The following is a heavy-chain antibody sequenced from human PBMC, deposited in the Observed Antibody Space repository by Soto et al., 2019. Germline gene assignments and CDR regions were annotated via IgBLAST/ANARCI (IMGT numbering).Heavy chain of an antibody. Sequence: PGESLKISCKGSGYSFTYYWIAWVRQRPGKDLEWMGIIYPNDADTRYNPSFQGQVTISADKSISTAYLQWSSLKASDTAMYYCLRPAGAGRGYDAFAIWGRGTMVTVSS. D-gene: IGHD6-13*01. CDR3: LRPAGAGRGYDAFAI. J-gene: IGHJ3*02. V-gene: IGHV5-51*01. CDR1: GYSFTYYW. CDR2: IYPNDADT.